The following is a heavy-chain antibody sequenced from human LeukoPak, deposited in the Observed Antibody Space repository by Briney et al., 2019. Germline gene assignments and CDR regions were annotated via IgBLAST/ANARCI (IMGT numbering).Heavy chain of an antibody. CDR2: INHSGST. D-gene: IGHD2-2*01. J-gene: IGHJ5*02. Sequence: NPSETLSLTCAVYGGSFSGYYWSWIRQPPGKGLEWIGEINHSGSTNYNPSLKSRVTISVDTSKNQFSLNLTSVTAADTAVYYCASRAKVVVSGTWFDPWGQGTLVTVSS. V-gene: IGHV4-34*01. CDR3: ASRAKVVVSGTWFDP. CDR1: GGSFSGYY.